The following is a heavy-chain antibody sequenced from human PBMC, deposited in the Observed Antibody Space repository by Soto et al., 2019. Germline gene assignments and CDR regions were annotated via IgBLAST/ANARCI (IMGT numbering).Heavy chain of an antibody. V-gene: IGHV3-30*18. CDR2: ISYDGSNK. Sequence: QVQLVESGGGVVQPGRSLRLSCAASGFTFSSYGMHWVRQAPGKGLELVAVISYDGSNKYYADSVKGRFNISRDNSKNTLYLQMNSLRAEDTALYYCANADAFDIWGQGTMVTVSS. J-gene: IGHJ3*02. CDR3: ANADAFDI. CDR1: GFTFSSYG.